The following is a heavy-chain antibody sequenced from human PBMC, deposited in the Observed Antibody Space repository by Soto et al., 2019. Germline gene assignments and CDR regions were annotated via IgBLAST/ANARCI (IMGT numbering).Heavy chain of an antibody. J-gene: IGHJ3*02. CDR1: GFTFRNYG. D-gene: IGHD5-18*01. CDR2: ISDDGSNN. V-gene: IGHV3-30*18. CDR3: AKGGGYSYGTNDAFDI. Sequence: QVQLVESGGGVVQPGRSLRLSCVASGFTFRNYGMHWVRQAPGKGLEWVAVISDDGSNNCNLASVEGRFTISRDNSKDTVFLQMNSLRAEDTAVYYCAKGGGYSYGTNDAFDIWGQGTMVTVSS.